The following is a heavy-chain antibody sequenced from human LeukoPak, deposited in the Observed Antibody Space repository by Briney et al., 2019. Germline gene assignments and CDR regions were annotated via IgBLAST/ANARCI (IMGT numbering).Heavy chain of an antibody. D-gene: IGHD3-22*01. CDR3: ASDRRWSTSGYYFGLFDY. J-gene: IGHJ4*02. CDR1: GDSVSSNSAA. V-gene: IGHV6-1*01. Sequence: SQTLSLTCAISGDSVSSNSAAWNWIRQSPSRGLEWLGRTYYRSKWYNDYAVSVKSRITINPDTSKNQSSLQLNSVTLEDTAVYYCASDRRWSTSGYYFGLFDYWGQGTLVTVSS. CDR2: TYYRSKWYN.